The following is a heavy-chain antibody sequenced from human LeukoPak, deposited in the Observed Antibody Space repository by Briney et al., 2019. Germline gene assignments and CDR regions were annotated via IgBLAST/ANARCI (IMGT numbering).Heavy chain of an antibody. CDR2: IYYSGST. D-gene: IGHD1-14*01. Sequence: PSETLSLTCTVSGGSISSSSYYWGWIRQPPGRGLEWIGRIYYSGSTYYNPSLKSRVTISVDTSKNQFSLKLRSLTAPDTAVYYCARESEPVGFYPWGQRTLVTVSS. J-gene: IGHJ5*02. CDR1: GGSISSSSYY. V-gene: IGHV4-39*02. CDR3: ARESEPVGFYP.